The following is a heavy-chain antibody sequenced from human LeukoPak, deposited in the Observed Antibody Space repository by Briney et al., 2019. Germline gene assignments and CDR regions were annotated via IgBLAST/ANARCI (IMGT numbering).Heavy chain of an antibody. J-gene: IGHJ4*02. Sequence: PSETLSLTCTVSGGSISTYYWSWIRQPPGKGLEWIGYIHYSGTTNYNPSLKNRVTISLDPSKNQFSLNLRSVPAADTAVYYCARMGGYSGYATHWGQGTLVTVSS. CDR2: IHYSGTT. CDR1: GGSISTYY. CDR3: ARMGGYSGYATH. V-gene: IGHV4-59*08. D-gene: IGHD5-12*01.